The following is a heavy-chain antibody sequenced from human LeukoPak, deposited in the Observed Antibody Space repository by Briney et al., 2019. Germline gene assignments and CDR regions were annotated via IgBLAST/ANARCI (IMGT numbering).Heavy chain of an antibody. CDR3: ARAGPLIVTYDFDY. D-gene: IGHD3-22*01. V-gene: IGHV3-7*01. CDR1: GFTFSSYW. Sequence: GGSLRLSCAASGFTFSSYWMSWVRQAPGKGLEWVANIKQDGSEKYYVDSVKGRFTISRDNATNSLYLQMNSLRAEDTAVYYCARAGPLIVTYDFDYWGQGTLVAVSS. J-gene: IGHJ4*02. CDR2: IKQDGSEK.